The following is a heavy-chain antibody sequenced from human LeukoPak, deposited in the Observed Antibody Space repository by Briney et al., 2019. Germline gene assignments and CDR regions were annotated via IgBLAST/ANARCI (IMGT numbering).Heavy chain of an antibody. V-gene: IGHV5-51*01. Sequence: WVRQMPGKGLEWMGIFYSSDSDTRYNPSFQGQVTISVDKSIRTAYLQWSSLKASDTAMYYCARSTAVAAGFDYWGQGTLVTVSS. CDR3: ARSTAVAAGFDY. J-gene: IGHJ4*02. CDR2: FYSSDSDT. D-gene: IGHD6-19*01.